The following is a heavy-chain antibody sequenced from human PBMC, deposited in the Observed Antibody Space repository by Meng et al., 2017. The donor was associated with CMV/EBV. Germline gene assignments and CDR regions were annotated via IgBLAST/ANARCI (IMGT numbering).Heavy chain of an antibody. CDR2: ISDYNGNT. V-gene: IGHV1-18*01. J-gene: IGHJ4*02. CDR1: GDTGTSYG. D-gene: IGHD6-19*01. Sequence: SGDTGTSYGISWVRQATEQGLEWRGWISDYNGNTKYTQKLQGKVTMTTDTSTSTAYMELRSLRSDDTAVYYCARGGGYSSGWHEPRVWGQGTLVTV. CDR3: ARGGGYSSGWHEPRV.